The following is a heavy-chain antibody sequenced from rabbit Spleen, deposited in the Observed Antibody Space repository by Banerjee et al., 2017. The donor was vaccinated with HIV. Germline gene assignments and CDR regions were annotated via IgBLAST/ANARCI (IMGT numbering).Heavy chain of an antibody. J-gene: IGHJ6*01. CDR3: ARDTGSSFSSYGMDL. Sequence: QSLEESGGDLVKPGASLTLTCKASGFDFSSSYYMCWVRQAPGKGLEWIACIYGGSSGSTWYATWAKGRFTISKTSSTTVTLQMTSLTVADTATYFCARDTGSSFSSYGMDLWGPGTLVTVS. V-gene: IGHV1S40*01. D-gene: IGHD8-1*01. CDR1: GFDFSSSYY. CDR2: IYGGSSGST.